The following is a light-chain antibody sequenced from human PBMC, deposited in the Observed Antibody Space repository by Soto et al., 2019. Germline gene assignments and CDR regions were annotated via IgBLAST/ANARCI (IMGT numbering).Light chain of an antibody. CDR1: SSNIGAGYE. CDR3: QSYDSSLSLYV. Sequence: QSVLTQPPSVSGAPGQRVTISCTGSSSNIGAGYEVHWYQQLPGAAPKLLIYGNSNRPSGVPDRFSGSKSGTSASLAITGLQAEDEADYYCQSYDSSLSLYVFGTGTKATVL. V-gene: IGLV1-40*01. J-gene: IGLJ1*01. CDR2: GNS.